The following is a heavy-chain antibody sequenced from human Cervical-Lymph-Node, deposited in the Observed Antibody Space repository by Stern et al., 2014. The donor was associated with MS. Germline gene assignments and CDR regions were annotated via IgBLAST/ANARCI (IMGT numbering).Heavy chain of an antibody. Sequence: QVTLKESGPALVKPTQTLTLTCTFSGFSLSTSGMCVIWIRQPPGKALEWLSLIDWDDDKYYSTSLKTRLTISKDTSKNQVVLTMTNMDPVDTATYYCARIGTTGTGHAFDIWGQGTMVTVSS. CDR1: GFSLSTSGMC. V-gene: IGHV2-70*01. CDR3: ARIGTTGTGHAFDI. J-gene: IGHJ3*02. D-gene: IGHD1-1*01. CDR2: IDWDDDK.